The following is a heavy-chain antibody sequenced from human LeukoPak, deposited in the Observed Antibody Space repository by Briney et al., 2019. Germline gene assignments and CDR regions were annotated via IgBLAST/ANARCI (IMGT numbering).Heavy chain of an antibody. CDR3: AISPEDRRGNCFHH. CDR2: INTGNGAT. D-gene: IGHD2-2*03. CDR1: GYTFTTYD. Sequence: ASVKVSCKASGYTFTTYDINWVRQAPGQGLEWMAWINTGNGATEHAQTFQDRITVTRDASTGTVYMELPSLTSNDTATYYCAISPEDRRGNCFHHWGLGYPVTVSS. J-gene: IGHJ4*02. V-gene: IGHV1-8*02.